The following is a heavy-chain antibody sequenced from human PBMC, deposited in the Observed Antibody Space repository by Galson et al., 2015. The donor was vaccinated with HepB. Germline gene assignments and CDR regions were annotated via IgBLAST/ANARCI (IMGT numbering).Heavy chain of an antibody. V-gene: IGHV4-4*07. Sequence: ETLSLTCTVSGGSISSYYWSWIRQPAGKGLEWIGRIYTSGSTNYNPSLKSRVTMSVDTSKNQFSLKLSSVTAADTAVYYCARDRYYYGSGSYYDYWSQGTLVTVSS. J-gene: IGHJ4*02. CDR1: GGSISSYY. D-gene: IGHD3-10*01. CDR2: IYTSGST. CDR3: ARDRYYYGSGSYYDY.